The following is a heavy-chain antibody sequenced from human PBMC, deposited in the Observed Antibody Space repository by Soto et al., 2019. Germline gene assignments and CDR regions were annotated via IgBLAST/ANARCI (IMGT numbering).Heavy chain of an antibody. D-gene: IGHD3-16*01. CDR3: ARDDYIQALDY. CDR2: ISSSGSTI. Sequence: GGSLRLSCAASGFTFSDYYMSWIRQAPGKGLEWVSYISSSGSTIYYADPVKGRFTISRDNAKNSLYLQMNSLRAEDTAVYYCARDDYIQALDYWGQGTLVTVSS. CDR1: GFTFSDYY. V-gene: IGHV3-11*01. J-gene: IGHJ4*02.